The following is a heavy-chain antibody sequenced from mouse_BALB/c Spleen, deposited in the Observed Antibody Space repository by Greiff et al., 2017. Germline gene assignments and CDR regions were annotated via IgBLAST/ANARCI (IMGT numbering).Heavy chain of an antibody. J-gene: IGHJ3*01. V-gene: IGHV5-9*03. D-gene: IGHD2-3*01. CDR1: GFTFSSYT. CDR3: ASIYDGYSFAY. CDR2: ISSGGGNT. Sequence: EVMLVESGGGLVKPGGSLKLSCAASGFTFSSYTMSWVRQTPEKRLEWVATISSGGGNTYYPDSVKGRFTISRDNAKNNLYLQMSSLRSEDTALYYCASIYDGYSFAYWGQGTLVTVSA.